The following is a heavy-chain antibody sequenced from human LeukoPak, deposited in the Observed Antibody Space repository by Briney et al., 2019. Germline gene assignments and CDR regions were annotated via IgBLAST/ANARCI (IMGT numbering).Heavy chain of an antibody. CDR1: GVFISGGYY. Sequence: SETLSLTCTVSGVFISGGYYWGWIRQTPGKGLEWIGSIHHGGTTYYNPPLKSRVNTSVDTSKNLFSLKLSSLTAADTAVYYCARDMRGATGPFDYWGQGTLVTVSS. CDR3: ARDMRGATGPFDY. D-gene: IGHD1-26*01. CDR2: IHHGGTT. J-gene: IGHJ4*02. V-gene: IGHV4-38-2*02.